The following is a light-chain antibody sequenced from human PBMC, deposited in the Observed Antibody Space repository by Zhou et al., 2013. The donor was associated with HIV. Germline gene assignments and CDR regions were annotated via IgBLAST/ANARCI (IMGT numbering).Light chain of an antibody. CDR2: WAS. J-gene: IGKJ1*01. CDR1: QSLFYYSNTENY. CDR3: QQYYSAPWT. V-gene: IGKV4-1*01. Sequence: DIVMTQSPDSLAVSLGERATINCKSSQSLFYYSNTENYLAWYLQKPGQPPKLLIYWASTRESGVPDRFSGSGSGTDFTLTISSLQAEDVAVYYCQQYYSAPWTFGQGTKVEIK.